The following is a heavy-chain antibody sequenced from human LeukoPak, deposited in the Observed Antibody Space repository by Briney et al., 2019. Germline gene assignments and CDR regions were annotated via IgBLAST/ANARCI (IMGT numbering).Heavy chain of an antibody. D-gene: IGHD2-2*02. CDR2: IYTSGST. V-gene: IGHV4-4*07. CDR3: ARDLVVVPAATPPTLGAFDI. Sequence: SETLSLTCTVSGGSISSYYWSWLRQPAGKGLEWVGRIYTSGSTNYNPSLKSRVTMSVDTSKNQFSLKLSSVTAADTAVYYCARDLVVVPAATPPTLGAFDIWGQGTMVTVSS. CDR1: GGSISSYY. J-gene: IGHJ3*02.